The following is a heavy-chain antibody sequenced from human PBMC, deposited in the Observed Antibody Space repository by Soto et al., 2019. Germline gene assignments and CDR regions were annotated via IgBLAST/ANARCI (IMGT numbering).Heavy chain of an antibody. CDR2: INHRETT. D-gene: IGHD1-26*01. CDR3: ARGGGSDSFDY. J-gene: IGHJ4*02. V-gene: IGHV4-30-2*01. CDR1: GASITVGGYS. Sequence: SETLSLTCTVSGASITVGGYSWSWIRQTPGKGLEWIGYINHRETTFYNPSFESRLTLSSDRAKNQFSLKLHSMSAADRAVYFGARGGGSDSFDYWGQGILVT.